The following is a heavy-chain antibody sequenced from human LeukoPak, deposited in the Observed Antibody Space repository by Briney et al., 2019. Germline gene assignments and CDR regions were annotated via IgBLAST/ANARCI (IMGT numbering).Heavy chain of an antibody. J-gene: IGHJ4*02. V-gene: IGHV3-11*01. CDR3: AGYCSGGSCNAAGY. D-gene: IGHD2-15*01. CDR2: ISSGGSTI. CDR1: GFTFSDYY. Sequence: GGSLRLSCAASGFTFSDYYMSWIRQAPGKGLEWVSYISSGGSTIYYADSVKGRFTTSRDNARNSLYLQMNSLRAEDTAVYYCAGYCSGGSCNAAGYWGQGTLVTVSS.